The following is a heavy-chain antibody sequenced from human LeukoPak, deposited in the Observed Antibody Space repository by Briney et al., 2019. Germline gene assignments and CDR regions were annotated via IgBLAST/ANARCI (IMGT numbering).Heavy chain of an antibody. CDR1: GGSFSGYY. D-gene: IGHD1-26*01. CDR2: INHSGST. J-gene: IGHJ4*02. V-gene: IGHV4-34*01. Sequence: SETLSLTRAVYGGSFSGYYWSWIRQPPGKGLEWIGEINHSGSTNYNPSPKSRVTISVDTSKNQFSLKLSSVTAADTAVYYCATRTLEWELLGGDYWGQGTLVTVSS. CDR3: ATRTLEWELLGGDY.